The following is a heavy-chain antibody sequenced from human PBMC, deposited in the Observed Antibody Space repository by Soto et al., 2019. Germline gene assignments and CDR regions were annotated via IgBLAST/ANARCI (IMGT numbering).Heavy chain of an antibody. CDR3: ARLIQVPKTYDFWSGYYSDEYYYYHYMDV. J-gene: IGHJ6*03. CDR1: GGSISSYY. D-gene: IGHD3-3*01. Sequence: PSETLSLTCTVSGGSISSYYWSWIRQPPGKGLEWIGCIYYSGSTNYNPSLKSRVTISVDTSKNQFSLKLSSVTAADTAVYYCARLIQVPKTYDFWSGYYSDEYYYYHYMDVWGKGTTVTVSS. V-gene: IGHV4-59*08. CDR2: IYYSGST.